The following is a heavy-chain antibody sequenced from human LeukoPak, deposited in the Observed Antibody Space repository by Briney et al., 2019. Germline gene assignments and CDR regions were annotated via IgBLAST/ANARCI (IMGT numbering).Heavy chain of an antibody. CDR1: GFTFSSYA. V-gene: IGHV3-23*01. D-gene: IGHD3-10*01. Sequence: GGSLRLSCAASGFTFSSYAMSWVRQAPGKGLEWVSAISGRSGDTYYAASVKGRLTISRDNSKNTLYLQMNTLRAEDTAVYYCAPYEGIGARGGQGTLVTVSS. CDR3: APYEGIGAR. J-gene: IGHJ4*02. CDR2: ISGRSGDT.